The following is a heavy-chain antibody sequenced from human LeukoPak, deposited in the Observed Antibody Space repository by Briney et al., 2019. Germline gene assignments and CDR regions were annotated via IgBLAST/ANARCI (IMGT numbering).Heavy chain of an antibody. Sequence: SETLSLTCTVSGGSISSGGYYWSWIRQHPGKGLEWIGYIYYSGSTYYNPSLKSRVTLSVDTSKNQFSLKLSSVTAADTAVYYCARGLWFGELPSGYGMDVWGQGTTVTVSS. V-gene: IGHV4-31*03. CDR2: IYYSGST. J-gene: IGHJ6*02. CDR1: GGSISSGGYY. D-gene: IGHD3-10*01. CDR3: ARGLWFGELPSGYGMDV.